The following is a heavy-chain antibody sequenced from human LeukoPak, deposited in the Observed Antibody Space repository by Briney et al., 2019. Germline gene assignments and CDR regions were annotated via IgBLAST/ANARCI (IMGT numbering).Heavy chain of an antibody. Sequence: GGSLRLSCAASGFTFSSYAMHWVRQAPGKGLEWVAVISYDGSNKYYADSVKGRFTISRDNSKNTLYLQMNSLRAEDTAVYYCARGYSSGWYEAGYGYWGQGTLVTVSS. J-gene: IGHJ4*02. V-gene: IGHV3-30-3*01. CDR3: ARGYSSGWYEAGYGY. D-gene: IGHD6-19*01. CDR2: ISYDGSNK. CDR1: GFTFSSYA.